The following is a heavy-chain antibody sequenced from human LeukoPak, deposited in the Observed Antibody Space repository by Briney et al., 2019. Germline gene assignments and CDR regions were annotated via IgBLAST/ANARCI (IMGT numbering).Heavy chain of an antibody. V-gene: IGHV4-59*01. CDR3: ARDAGGTWFDP. CDR1: GGSISTYS. Sequence: SETLSLTCTVSGGSISTYSWNWIRQSPGQGLEWIGYIKNNGGNNNNPSLKSRVTISLDTSKNQFSLKLTSVTAADTAVYYCARDAGGTWFDPGAREPWSPSPQ. J-gene: IGHJ5*02. CDR2: IKNNGGN.